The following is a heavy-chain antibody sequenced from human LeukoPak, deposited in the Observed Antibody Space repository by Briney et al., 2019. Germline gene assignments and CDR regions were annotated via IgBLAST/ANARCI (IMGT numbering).Heavy chain of an antibody. CDR3: ARGSYNPFDY. V-gene: IGHV3-23*01. CDR1: GFIFSTYA. CDR2: ISRNGDST. Sequence: GGSLRLFCGASGFIFSTYAMSWVRQARGKGLECISVISRNGDSTNYADTVKGRFTISRDNTKNTQYLQMNSLRAEDTAVYYCARGSYNPFDYWGQGTLVTVSS. D-gene: IGHD3-16*01. J-gene: IGHJ4*02.